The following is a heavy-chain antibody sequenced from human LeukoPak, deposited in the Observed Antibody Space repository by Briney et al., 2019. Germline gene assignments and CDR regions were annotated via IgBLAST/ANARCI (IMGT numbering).Heavy chain of an antibody. D-gene: IGHD3-22*01. CDR2: IIPIFGTA. V-gene: IGHV1-69*05. CDR3: ARAQCRLLPDY. J-gene: IGHJ4*02. Sequence: SVKVSCKPPGGTFTSYAISGVRKGPGQGLEWMGRIIPIFGTANYAQKFQGRVTITTDESTSTAYMELNSLRSEGTAVCYCARAQCRLLPDYWGQGTLVTVSS. CDR1: GGTFTSYA.